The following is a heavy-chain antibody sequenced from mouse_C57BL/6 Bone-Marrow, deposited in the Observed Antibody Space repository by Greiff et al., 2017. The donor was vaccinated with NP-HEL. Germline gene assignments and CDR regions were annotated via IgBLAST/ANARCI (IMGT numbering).Heavy chain of an antibody. Sequence: VQLQQSGPELVKPGASVKISCKASGYAFSSSWMNWVKQRPGKGLEWIGRIYPGDGDTNYNGKFKGKATLTADKSSSTAYMQLSSLPSEDSAVYFCGRTGYDDDEKYYYGWGTGTTVTVA. CDR2: IYPGDGDT. J-gene: IGHJ1*03. D-gene: IGHD2-4*01. CDR3: GRTGYDDDEKYYYG. CDR1: GYAFSSSW. V-gene: IGHV1-82*01.